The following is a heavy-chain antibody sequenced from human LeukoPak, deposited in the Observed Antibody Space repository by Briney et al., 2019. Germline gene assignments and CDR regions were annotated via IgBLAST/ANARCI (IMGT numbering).Heavy chain of an antibody. CDR1: GFTFSGYS. D-gene: IGHD2-21*02. V-gene: IGHV3-48*02. J-gene: IGHJ3*02. Sequence: TGGSLRLSCAASGFTFSGYSMNWVRQAPGKGLEWISYISSSSSTIYYADSVKGRFTISRDNAKNSLYLQMNSLGDEDTAIYYCARPQGIVVVTASLAFDIWGQGTMVTVSS. CDR3: ARPQGIVVVTASLAFDI. CDR2: ISSSSSTI.